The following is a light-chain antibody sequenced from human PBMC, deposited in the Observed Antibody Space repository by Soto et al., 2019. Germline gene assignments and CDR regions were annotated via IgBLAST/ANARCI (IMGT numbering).Light chain of an antibody. J-gene: IGLJ3*02. CDR2: VDGSGSY. V-gene: IGLV4-60*02. CDR1: SGHNNYI. CDR3: ETWDSNHS. Sequence: QLVLTQSSSASASLGSSVKLTCTLSSGHNNYIIAWHQQQPGQAPRFLMKVDGSGSYDKGSGVPDRFSGSSSGPDRYLTISNLQFEDEADYFCETWDSNHSFGGGTKRTVL.